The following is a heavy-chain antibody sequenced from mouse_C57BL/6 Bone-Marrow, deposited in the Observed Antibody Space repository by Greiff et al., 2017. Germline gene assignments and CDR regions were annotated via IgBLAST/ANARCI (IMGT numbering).Heavy chain of an antibody. Sequence: QVQLQQPGAELVMPGASVKLSCKASGYTFTSYWMPWVKQRPGQGLEWIGEIDPSDSYTNYNQKFKGKSTLTVDQSSSTSYMQLSSLTSEDSAVYYCARDGYDGAWFAYWGQGTLVTVSA. D-gene: IGHD2-2*01. CDR2: IDPSDSYT. V-gene: IGHV1-69*01. CDR1: GYTFTSYW. CDR3: ARDGYDGAWFAY. J-gene: IGHJ3*01.